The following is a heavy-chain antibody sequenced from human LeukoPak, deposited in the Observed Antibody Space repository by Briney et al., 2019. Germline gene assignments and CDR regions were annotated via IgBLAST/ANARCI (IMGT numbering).Heavy chain of an antibody. CDR1: GYTFTNYG. J-gene: IGHJ4*02. Sequence: ASVKVSCKASGYTFTNYGISWVRQAPGQGLGWMGWISAYNGNTNYAQKLQGRVTMTTDTSTSTAYMELRNLRSDDTAVYYCARDRGTAVTVFDYWGQGTLVPVSS. D-gene: IGHD4-17*01. CDR3: ARDRGTAVTVFDY. CDR2: ISAYNGNT. V-gene: IGHV1-18*01.